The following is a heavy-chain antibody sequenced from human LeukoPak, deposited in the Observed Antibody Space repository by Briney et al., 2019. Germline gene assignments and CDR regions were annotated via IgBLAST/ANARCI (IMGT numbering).Heavy chain of an antibody. CDR1: GFTFSSYS. Sequence: GGSLRLSCAASGFTFSSYSMNWVRQAPEKGLEWVSSISSSSSYIYYADSVKGRFTISRDNAKNSLYLQMNSLRAEDTAVYYCAREPRQIAAAKINWFDPWGQGTLVTVSS. D-gene: IGHD6-13*01. V-gene: IGHV3-21*01. J-gene: IGHJ5*02. CDR2: ISSSSSYI. CDR3: AREPRQIAAAKINWFDP.